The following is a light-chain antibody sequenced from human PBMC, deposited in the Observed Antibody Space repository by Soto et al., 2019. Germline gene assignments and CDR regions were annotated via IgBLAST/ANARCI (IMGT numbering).Light chain of an antibody. Sequence: DIQMTQSPSTLSASVGDRVTITCRASQSIGRWLAWYQQKPGKAPNLLIYDASSLETGVPSRFSGSGSGTEFTLTISSLQPDDFATYYCQQYNTYWAFGQGTKVDI. J-gene: IGKJ1*01. CDR1: QSIGRW. V-gene: IGKV1-5*01. CDR3: QQYNTYWA. CDR2: DAS.